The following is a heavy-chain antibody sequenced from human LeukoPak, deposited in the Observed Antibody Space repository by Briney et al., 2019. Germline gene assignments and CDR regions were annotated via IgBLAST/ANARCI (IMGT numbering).Heavy chain of an antibody. CDR3: ARDRLIAAAGSGSYYYGMDV. V-gene: IGHV1-46*01. CDR2: INPSGGST. D-gene: IGHD6-13*01. CDR1: GYTFTSYY. J-gene: IGHJ6*02. Sequence: GASVKVSCKASGYTFTSYYMHWVRQAPGQGLEWMGIINPSGGSTSYAQKFQGRVTMTRDTSTSTVYMELSSLRSEDTAVYYCARDRLIAAAGSGSYYYGMDVWGQGTTVTVSS.